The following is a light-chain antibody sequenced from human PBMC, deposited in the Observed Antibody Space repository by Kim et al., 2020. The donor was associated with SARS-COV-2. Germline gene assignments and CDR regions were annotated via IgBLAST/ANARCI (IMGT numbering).Light chain of an antibody. J-gene: IGLJ3*02. V-gene: IGLV6-57*03. CDR3: QSYDSSNHWV. CDR1: SGSIASNY. Sequence: KTVTTSGARSSGSIASNYGRWYQQRPGSATTTVIYEDNQRPSGVPDRFSGSIDSSSNSASLTISGLKTEDEADYYCQSYDSSNHWVFGGGTQLTVL. CDR2: EDN.